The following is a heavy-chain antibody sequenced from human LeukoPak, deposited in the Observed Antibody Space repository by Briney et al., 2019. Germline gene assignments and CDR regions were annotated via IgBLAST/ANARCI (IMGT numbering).Heavy chain of an antibody. V-gene: IGHV4-4*02. Sequence: PSETLSLTCAVSGGSLSSNNWWSWVRQPPGKGLEWIGEIFHSGSTNYNPSLKSRVTISVDTSKNQFSLKLSSVTAADTAVYYCAREGVVVPAATDQPGYYYYYYMDVWGKGTTVTVSS. CDR3: AREGVVVPAATDQPGYYYYYYMDV. J-gene: IGHJ6*03. D-gene: IGHD2-2*01. CDR2: IFHSGST. CDR1: GGSLSSNNW.